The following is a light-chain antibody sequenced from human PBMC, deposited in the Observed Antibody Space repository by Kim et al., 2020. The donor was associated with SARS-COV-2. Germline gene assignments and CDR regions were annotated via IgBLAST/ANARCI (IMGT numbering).Light chain of an antibody. Sequence: VAPGQTASITCSGDKLGDKYACWYQQKPGQSPVLVIYQDSKRPSGIPERFSGSNSGNTATLTISGTQAMDEADYYCQARDSSTYVFGTGTKVTVL. V-gene: IGLV3-1*01. CDR1: KLGDKY. J-gene: IGLJ1*01. CDR3: QARDSSTYV. CDR2: QDS.